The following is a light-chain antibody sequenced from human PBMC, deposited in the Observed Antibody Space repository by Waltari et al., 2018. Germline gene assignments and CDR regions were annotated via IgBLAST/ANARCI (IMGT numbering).Light chain of an antibody. J-gene: IGLJ3*02. V-gene: IGLV1-47*01. Sequence: QSALTQPPSASGTPGQGVTISCPGSNSKIGRNYVYCYQQVAGAAPKLLILKNDQRPSGVPDRFSGNRSGASASLAISGLRSEDEADYYCAVWDDDVNSWVFGGGTKLTVL. CDR2: KND. CDR3: AVWDDDVNSWV. CDR1: NSKIGRNY.